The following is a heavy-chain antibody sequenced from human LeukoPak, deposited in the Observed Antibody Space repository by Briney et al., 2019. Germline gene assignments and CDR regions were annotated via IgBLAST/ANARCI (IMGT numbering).Heavy chain of an antibody. CDR2: IIPILGIA. V-gene: IGHV1-69*04. D-gene: IGHD2-2*01. CDR1: GGTFSSYA. CDR3: ASPLYCSSTSCYPEGLDY. J-gene: IGHJ4*02. Sequence: ASVKVSCKASGGTFSSYAISWVRQAPGQGLEWMGRIIPILGIANYAQKFQGRVTITADKSTSTAYMELSGLRSEDTAVYYCASPLYCSSTSCYPEGLDYWGQGTLVTVSS.